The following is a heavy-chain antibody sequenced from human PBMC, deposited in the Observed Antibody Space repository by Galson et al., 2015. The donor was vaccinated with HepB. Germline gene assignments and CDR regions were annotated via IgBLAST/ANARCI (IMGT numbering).Heavy chain of an antibody. J-gene: IGHJ4*02. D-gene: IGHD6-6*01. CDR3: VRFRGSSSGIDY. V-gene: IGHV4-59*01. CDR1: GDSISDYN. CDR2: MYNSGST. Sequence: ETLSLTCTVSGDSISDYNWSWIRQPPGKGLEWIAHMYNSGSTNYNPSLQSRVAISVDTSKNQFYLKLSSLTAADTAVYYCVRFRGSSSGIDYWGQGTLVTVSS.